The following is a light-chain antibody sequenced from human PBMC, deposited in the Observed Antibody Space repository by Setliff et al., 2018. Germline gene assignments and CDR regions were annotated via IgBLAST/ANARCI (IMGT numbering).Light chain of an antibody. CDR2: DVT. V-gene: IGLV2-11*01. CDR1: SRDVGAYNY. Sequence: QSALTQPRSVSGSPGRSVTISCTGASRDVGAYNYVSWYQQHPGKVPKLMIYDVTKRPSGVPDRFSGSKSGNTASLTVSGLQAEDEADYYCCSYTGFSYVFGSGTKV. J-gene: IGLJ1*01. CDR3: CSYTGFSYV.